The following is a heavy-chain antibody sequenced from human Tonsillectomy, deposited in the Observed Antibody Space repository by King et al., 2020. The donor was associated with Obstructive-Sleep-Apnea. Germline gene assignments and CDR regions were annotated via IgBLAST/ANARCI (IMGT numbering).Heavy chain of an antibody. D-gene: IGHD5-18*01. V-gene: IGHV3-23*01. CDR1: GFTFSSYA. CDR2: ISGSGGST. CDR3: AKEGGYSYGTNWYFDL. Sequence: ESGGGLVQPGGSLRLSCAASGFTFSSYAMNWVRQAPGKGLEWVSTISGSGGSTYYADSVKGRFTISRDNSKNTLYLQMNSLRAEDTAVYYCAKEGGYSYGTNWYFDLWGRGTLVTVSS. J-gene: IGHJ2*01.